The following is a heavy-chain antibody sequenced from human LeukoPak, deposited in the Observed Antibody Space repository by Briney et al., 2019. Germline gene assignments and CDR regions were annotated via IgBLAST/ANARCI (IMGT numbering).Heavy chain of an antibody. CDR1: GFTFSSYA. CDR3: ARGHSELQATSYYYYGMDV. CDR2: IWYDGSNK. D-gene: IGHD5-24*01. Sequence: GGSLRLSCAASGFTFSSYAMHWVRQAPGKGLEWVAVIWYDGSNKYCADSVKGRFTISRDNSKNTLYLQMNSLRGEDTAVYYCARGHSELQATSYYYYGMDVWGQGTTVTVSS. V-gene: IGHV3-33*08. J-gene: IGHJ6*02.